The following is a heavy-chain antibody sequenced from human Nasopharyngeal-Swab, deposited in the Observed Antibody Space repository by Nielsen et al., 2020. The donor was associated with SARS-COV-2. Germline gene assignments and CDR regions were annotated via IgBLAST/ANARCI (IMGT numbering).Heavy chain of an antibody. J-gene: IGHJ6*02. CDR2: IYYSGST. V-gene: IGHV4-39*07. D-gene: IGHD6-13*01. Sequence: WIRQPPGKGLKWIGSIYYSGSTYYNPSLKSRVTISVDTSKNQFSLKLSSVTAADTAVYYCARDESRGGSSSWPNYYYYGMDVWGQGTTVTVSS. CDR3: ARDESRGGSSSWPNYYYYGMDV.